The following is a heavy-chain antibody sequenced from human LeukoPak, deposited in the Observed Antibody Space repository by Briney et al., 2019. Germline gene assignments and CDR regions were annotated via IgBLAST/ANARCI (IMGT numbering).Heavy chain of an antibody. CDR2: IYYSGST. CDR1: GGSISSSSYY. Sequence: SETLSLTCTVSGGSISSSSYYWGWIRQPPGKGREWIGSIYYSGSTYYNPSLKSRVTISVDTSKNQFSLKLSSVTAADTAVYYCARWRYGAAAGRWSYFDYWGQGTLVTVSS. J-gene: IGHJ4*02. D-gene: IGHD6-13*01. CDR3: ARWRYGAAAGRWSYFDY. V-gene: IGHV4-39*07.